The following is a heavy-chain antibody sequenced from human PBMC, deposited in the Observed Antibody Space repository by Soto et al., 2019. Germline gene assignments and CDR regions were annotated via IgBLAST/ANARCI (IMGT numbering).Heavy chain of an antibody. J-gene: IGHJ3*02. V-gene: IGHV5-51*01. CDR1: GYSFTSYW. CDR2: IYPGDSYT. D-gene: IGHD3-22*01. Sequence: GESLKISCKGSGYSFTSYWIGWMRQMTGKGLEWMGIIYPGDSYTRYSPSFQGQVTISADKSISTAYLQWSSLKASDTAMYYCAREGRYYDSSGYYRRAFDIWGQGTMVTVSS. CDR3: AREGRYYDSSGYYRRAFDI.